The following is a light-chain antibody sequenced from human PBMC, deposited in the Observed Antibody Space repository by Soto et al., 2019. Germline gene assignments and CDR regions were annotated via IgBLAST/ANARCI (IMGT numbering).Light chain of an antibody. J-gene: IGLJ2*01. Sequence: QSALTQPACVSGSPGQSITISCTGTSSDVGGYNYVSWYQQHPGKAPKLMIYDVSNRPSGVSNRFSGSKSGNTASLTISGLQAEDEADYYCSSYTRSSTLYVVFGGGTKLTVL. V-gene: IGLV2-14*01. CDR3: SSYTRSSTLYVV. CDR2: DVS. CDR1: SSDVGGYNY.